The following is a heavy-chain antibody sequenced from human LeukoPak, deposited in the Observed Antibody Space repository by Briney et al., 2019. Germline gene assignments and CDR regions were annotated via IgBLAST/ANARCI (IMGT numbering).Heavy chain of an antibody. J-gene: IGHJ4*02. CDR2: INPNSGGT. D-gene: IGHD5-24*01. Sequence: ASVKVSCKASGYTFTGYYMHWVRQAPGQGLGWMGWINPNSGGTYYAQKFQGRVTMTRDTSISTAYMELSRLRSDDTAVYYCASGFSVQMGSPLSYSDYWGQGTLVTVSS. CDR3: ASGFSVQMGSPLSYSDY. CDR1: GYTFTGYY. V-gene: IGHV1-2*02.